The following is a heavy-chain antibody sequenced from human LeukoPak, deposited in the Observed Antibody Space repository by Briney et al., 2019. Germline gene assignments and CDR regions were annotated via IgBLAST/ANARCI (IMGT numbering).Heavy chain of an antibody. D-gene: IGHD3-3*01. V-gene: IGHV3-30*03. CDR2: ISYDGSNK. J-gene: IGHJ6*02. CDR1: GFTFSNYG. Sequence: QPGGSLRLSCAASAASGFTFSNYGMHWVRQAPGKGLEWVAVISYDGSNKYYADSVKGRFTISRDNSKNTLYLQMDSLRAEDTAVYYCASGVNPPLMRYYYYGMDVWGQGTTVTVSS. CDR3: ASGVNPPLMRYYYYGMDV.